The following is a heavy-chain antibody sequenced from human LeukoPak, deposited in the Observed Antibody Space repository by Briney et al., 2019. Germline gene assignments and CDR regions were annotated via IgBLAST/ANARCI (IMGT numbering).Heavy chain of an antibody. D-gene: IGHD5-12*01. CDR2: IIPIFGTA. Sequence: GASVKVSCKASGGTFSSYAISWVRQAPGQGLEWMGGIIPIFGTANYAQKFQGRVTITADKSTSTAYMELSSLRSEDTAVYYCARSDVDIGLNYWGQGTLVTVSS. J-gene: IGHJ4*02. V-gene: IGHV1-69*06. CDR3: ARSDVDIGLNY. CDR1: GGTFSSYA.